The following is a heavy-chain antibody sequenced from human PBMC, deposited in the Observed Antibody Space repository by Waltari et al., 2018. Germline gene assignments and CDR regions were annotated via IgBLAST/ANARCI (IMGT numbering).Heavy chain of an antibody. Sequence: QVQLVQSGAEVKKPGASVKVSCKASGYTFTRYYMHSVRPAPEQGLEWMGRIHPNSGGTNYAQKIQGRVTMTRGTSISTAYMELGRVRSDDTAVYYCARSWGYYGSGSLNWFDPWGQGTLVTVSS. J-gene: IGHJ5*02. CDR2: IHPNSGGT. CDR1: GYTFTRYY. D-gene: IGHD3-10*01. CDR3: ARSWGYYGSGSLNWFDP. V-gene: IGHV1-2*06.